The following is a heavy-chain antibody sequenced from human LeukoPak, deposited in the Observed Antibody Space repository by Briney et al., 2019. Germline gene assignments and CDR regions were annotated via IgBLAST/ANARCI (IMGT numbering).Heavy chain of an antibody. CDR1: GYTLTELS. V-gene: IGHV1-24*01. Sequence: VASVKVSCKVSGYTLTELSMHWVRQAPGKGLEWMGGFDPEDGETIYAQKFQGRVTMTEDTSTDTAYMELSSLRSEDTAVYYCATKPYYYGSGSYHNGYYFDYWGQGTLVTVSS. CDR2: FDPEDGET. CDR3: ATKPYYYGSGSYHNGYYFDY. J-gene: IGHJ4*02. D-gene: IGHD3-10*01.